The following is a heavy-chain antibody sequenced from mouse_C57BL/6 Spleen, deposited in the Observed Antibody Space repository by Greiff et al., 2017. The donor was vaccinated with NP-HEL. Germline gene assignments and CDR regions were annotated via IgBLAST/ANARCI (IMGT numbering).Heavy chain of an antibody. CDR2: IYPGDGDT. Sequence: QVQLQQSGPELVKPGASVKISCKASGYAFSSSWMNWVKQRPGKGLEWIGRIYPGDGDTNYNGKFKGKATLTADKSSSTAYIQLSSLTSEDSAVYFCARDYYGTYFDYWGQGTTLTVSS. CDR3: ARDYYGTYFDY. V-gene: IGHV1-82*01. CDR1: GYAFSSSW. D-gene: IGHD1-1*01. J-gene: IGHJ2*01.